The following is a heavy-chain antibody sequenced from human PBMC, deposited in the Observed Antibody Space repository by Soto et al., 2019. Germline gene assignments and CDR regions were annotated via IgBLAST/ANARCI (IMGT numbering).Heavy chain of an antibody. V-gene: IGHV4-30-2*01. J-gene: IGHJ2*01. CDR2: IYHSGST. CDR3: ARPGRSATHWYFDL. CDR1: VGSISSGGYS. Sequence: PSETLSLTCAVSVGSISSGGYSWSWIRQPPGKGLEWIGYIYHSGSTYYNPSLKSRVTISVDRSKNQFSLKLSSVTAADTAVYYCARPGRSATHWYFDLWGRGTLVTVSS. D-gene: IGHD6-25*01.